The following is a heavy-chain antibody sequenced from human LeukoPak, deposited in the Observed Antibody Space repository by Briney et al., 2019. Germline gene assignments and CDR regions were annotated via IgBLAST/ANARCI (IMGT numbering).Heavy chain of an antibody. Sequence: GGSLSLSRAPSGFTFSSYSLHWVRQAPGKGLDWVAVISQGGSNKDCADSMKGRFSIYRQNSKTTLYLQMNSMRAEDTAVSYCARPRSSYYYGSGSYYKYWGQGTLVTVSS. D-gene: IGHD3-10*01. CDR1: GFTFSSYS. V-gene: IGHV3-30*04. CDR3: ARPRSSYYYGSGSYYKY. CDR2: ISQGGSNK. J-gene: IGHJ4*02.